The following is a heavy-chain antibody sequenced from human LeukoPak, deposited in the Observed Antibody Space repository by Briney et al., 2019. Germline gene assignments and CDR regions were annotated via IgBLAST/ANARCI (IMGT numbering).Heavy chain of an antibody. Sequence: PSETLSLTCTVSGGSISSYYWSWIRQPPGKGLEWIGYIYYSGSTNYNPSLKSRVTISVDTSKNQLSLKLSSVTAADTAVYYCARLREDVDYWGQGTLVTVSS. CDR3: ARLREDVDY. D-gene: IGHD3-16*01. V-gene: IGHV4-59*01. CDR2: IYYSGST. J-gene: IGHJ4*02. CDR1: GGSISSYY.